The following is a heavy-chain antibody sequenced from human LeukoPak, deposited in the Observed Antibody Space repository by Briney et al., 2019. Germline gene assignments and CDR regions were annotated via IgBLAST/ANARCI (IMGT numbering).Heavy chain of an antibody. CDR2: LYTSGTT. J-gene: IGHJ4*02. V-gene: IGHV4-61*09. Sequence: PSETLSLTCTVSGGSISSGSYYWTWIRQPAGKGLEWIGHLYTSGTTDYNPSLQSRVTISADTSKHQFSLRLTSVTAADTAVYYCARAGGSAGWYGTIDSWGQGTLVTVSS. CDR3: ARAGGSAGWYGTIDS. CDR1: GGSISSGSYY. D-gene: IGHD6-19*01.